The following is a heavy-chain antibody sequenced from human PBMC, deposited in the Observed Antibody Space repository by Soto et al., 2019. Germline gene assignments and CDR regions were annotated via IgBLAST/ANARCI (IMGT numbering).Heavy chain of an antibody. CDR1: GYTFTCYG. J-gene: IGHJ4*02. CDR2: ISAHSGNT. CDR3: ARGRYGDS. D-gene: IGHD1-1*01. Sequence: QVHLVQSGAGVRKPGASGKVSCKGSGYTFTCYGITWVRQAPGQGLEWMGWISAHSGNTTYAQKLQGIVTVTRDTSTSTAYMELSSLKSDDTAVYYRARGRYGDSWGQGALVTVSS. V-gene: IGHV1-18*01.